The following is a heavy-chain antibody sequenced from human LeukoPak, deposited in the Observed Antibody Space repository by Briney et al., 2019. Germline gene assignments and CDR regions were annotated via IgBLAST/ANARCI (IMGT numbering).Heavy chain of an antibody. D-gene: IGHD3-10*01. CDR1: GYTITSYA. CDR2: INAGNGNT. CDR3: AREKSSRGVISPYYYYGMDV. Sequence: GASVKVSCKASGYTITSYAMHWVRQAPGQRLEWMGWINAGNGNTKYSQKFQGRVTITRDTSASTAYMELSSLRSEDTAVYYCAREKSSRGVISPYYYYGMDVWGQGTTVTVSS. J-gene: IGHJ6*02. V-gene: IGHV1-3*01.